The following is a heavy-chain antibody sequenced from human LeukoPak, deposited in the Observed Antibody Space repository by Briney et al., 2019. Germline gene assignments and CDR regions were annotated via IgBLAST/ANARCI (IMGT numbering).Heavy chain of an antibody. J-gene: IGHJ4*02. D-gene: IGHD3-16*02. CDR3: ARRTYYDYVWGSYRYPYFDY. CDR2: INHSGST. CDR1: GGSFRGYY. Sequence: SETLSLTCAVYGGSFRGYYWSWIRQPPGKGLEWIGEINHSGSTNYNPSLKSRVTISVDTSKNQFSLKLSSVTAADTAVYYCARRTYYDYVWGSYRYPYFDYWGQGTLVTVSS. V-gene: IGHV4-34*01.